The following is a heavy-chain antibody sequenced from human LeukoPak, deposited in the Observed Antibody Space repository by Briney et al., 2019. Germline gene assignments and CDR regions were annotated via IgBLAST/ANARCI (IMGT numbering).Heavy chain of an antibody. D-gene: IGHD1-1*01. J-gene: IGHJ5*02. V-gene: IGHV4-38-2*02. Sequence: SETLSLACTVSGYSISSGYYWGWIRQPPGKGLEWIGSIYHSGSTNYNPSLKSRVTISVDTSKNQFSLKLSSVTAADTAVYYCARGLPGRPPGAWSQGTLVTVSS. CDR1: GYSISSGYY. CDR2: IYHSGST. CDR3: ARGLPGRPPGA.